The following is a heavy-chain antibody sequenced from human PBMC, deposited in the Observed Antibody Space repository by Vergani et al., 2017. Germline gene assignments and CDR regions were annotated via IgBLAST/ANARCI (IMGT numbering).Heavy chain of an antibody. D-gene: IGHD3-22*01. CDR3: ARVTSLWRGYYDSCCMDD. CDR2: IIPIFGTA. Sequence: QVQLVQSGAEVKKPGSSVKVSCKASGGTFSRYAISWVRQAPGQGLEWMGRIIPIFGTANYAQKFQGRVTITVDASTSTAYMELSSLRSEDTAVYYCARVTSLWRGYYDSCCMDDWGQGTLVTVSS. J-gene: IGHJ4*02. V-gene: IGHV1-69*13. CDR1: GGTFSRYA.